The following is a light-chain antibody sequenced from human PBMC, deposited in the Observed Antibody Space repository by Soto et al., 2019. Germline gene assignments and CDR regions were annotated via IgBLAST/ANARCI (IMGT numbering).Light chain of an antibody. CDR2: GAS. V-gene: IGKV3-20*01. CDR3: QQYGSMWT. CDR1: QSVKSTY. Sequence: EIVLTQSPGTLSLSPGERATLSCGASQSVKSTYLAWYQQKSGQAPRLLIYGASTRASGIPDRFSGSGSGTDFTLTISRLEPEDFAVYYCQQYGSMWTFGQGTKVEIK. J-gene: IGKJ1*01.